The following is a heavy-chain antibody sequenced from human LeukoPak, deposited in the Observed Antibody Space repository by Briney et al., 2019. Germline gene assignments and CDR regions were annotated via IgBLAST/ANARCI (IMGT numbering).Heavy chain of an antibody. V-gene: IGHV3-48*02. Sequence: PGGSLRLSCAASGFTFSSYSMNWVRQAPGKGLEWVSYISSSSSTIYYADSVKGRFTISRDNAKNSLYLQMNSLRDEDTAVYYCARGSEYSSGWPSDYWGQGTLVTVSS. CDR2: ISSSSSTI. CDR3: ARGSEYSSGWPSDY. D-gene: IGHD6-19*01. J-gene: IGHJ4*02. CDR1: GFTFSSYS.